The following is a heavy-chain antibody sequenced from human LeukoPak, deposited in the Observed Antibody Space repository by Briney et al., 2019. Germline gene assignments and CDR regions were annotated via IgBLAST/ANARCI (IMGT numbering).Heavy chain of an antibody. CDR3: ARAKPKNMVRGLIMRRESRYYFDY. CDR2: IYSGGST. Sequence: GGSLRLSCAASGFTFRTYGMNWVRQAPGKGLEWVSVIYSGGSTYYADSVKGRFTISRDNSKSTLYIQMNSLRAEDTAVYYCARAKPKNMVRGLIMRRESRYYFDYWGQGTLVTVSS. J-gene: IGHJ4*02. CDR1: GFTFRTYG. V-gene: IGHV3-53*01. D-gene: IGHD3-10*01.